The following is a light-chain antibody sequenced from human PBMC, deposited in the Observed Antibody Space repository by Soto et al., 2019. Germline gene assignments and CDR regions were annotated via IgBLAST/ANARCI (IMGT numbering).Light chain of an antibody. CDR3: SSYTSSRSDV. V-gene: IGLV2-14*01. J-gene: IGLJ1*01. CDR1: RSDVGGYNY. Sequence: QSVLTHPASVSGTPGQSITISCTGTRSDVGGYNYVSWYQQHPDKAPKLMIYEVSNRPSGVSNRYSGSKSGNTASLTISGLQAEDRADYYCSSYTSSRSDVFGTGTKVTVL. CDR2: EVS.